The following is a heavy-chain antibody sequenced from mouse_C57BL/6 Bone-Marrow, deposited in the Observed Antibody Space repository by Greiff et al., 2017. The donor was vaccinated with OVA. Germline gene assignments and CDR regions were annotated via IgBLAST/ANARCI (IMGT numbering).Heavy chain of an antibody. J-gene: IGHJ4*01. CDR2: ISDGGSYT. V-gene: IGHV5-4*03. CDR1: GFTFSSYA. Sequence: EVKVVESGGGLVKPGGSLKLSCAASGFTFSSYAMSWVRQTPEKRLEWVATISDGGSYTYYPDNVKGRFTISRDNAKNNLYLQMSHLKSEDTAMYYCARLRRKAMDYWGQGTSVTVSS. D-gene: IGHD2-12*01. CDR3: ARLRRKAMDY.